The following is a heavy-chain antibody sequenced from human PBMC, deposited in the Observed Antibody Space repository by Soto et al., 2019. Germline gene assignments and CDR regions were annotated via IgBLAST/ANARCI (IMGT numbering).Heavy chain of an antibody. Sequence: PGESLKISCKGSGYSFIDYWIGWVRQMPGKGLEWMGMIYPSDSDTRYSPSFQGQVTISADKSISTAYLQWSSLKASDTATYYCARRNGQDYHYGMDVWGQGTTVTVSS. D-gene: IGHD2-8*01. CDR1: GYSFIDYW. CDR2: IYPSDSDT. V-gene: IGHV5-51*01. J-gene: IGHJ6*02. CDR3: ARRNGQDYHYGMDV.